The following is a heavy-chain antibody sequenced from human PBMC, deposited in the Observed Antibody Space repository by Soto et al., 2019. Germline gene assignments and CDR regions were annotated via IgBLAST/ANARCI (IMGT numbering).Heavy chain of an antibody. Sequence: SVKVSCKASGGTFSSYAISWVRQAPGQGLEWMGGIIPIFGTANYAQKFQGRVTITADKSTSTAYMELSSLRPEDTAVYYCARPVTPFSLLGYFDYWGQGTLVTVSS. V-gene: IGHV1-69*06. CDR1: GGTFSSYA. CDR3: ARPVTPFSLLGYFDY. CDR2: IIPIFGTA. J-gene: IGHJ4*02. D-gene: IGHD4-4*01.